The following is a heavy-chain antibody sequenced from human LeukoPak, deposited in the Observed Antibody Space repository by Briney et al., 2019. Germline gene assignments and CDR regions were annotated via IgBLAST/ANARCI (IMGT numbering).Heavy chain of an antibody. D-gene: IGHD7-27*01. CDR2: ISSSSSYI. CDR3: ARDGAAWGSPFDY. V-gene: IGHV3-21*01. CDR1: GFTFSSYS. Sequence: GGSLRLSCAASGFTFSSYSMNWVRQAPGKGLEWVSSISSSSSYIYYADSVKGRFTISRDNAKNSLYLQMNSLRAEDTAVYHCARDGAAWGSPFDYWGQGTLVTVSS. J-gene: IGHJ4*02.